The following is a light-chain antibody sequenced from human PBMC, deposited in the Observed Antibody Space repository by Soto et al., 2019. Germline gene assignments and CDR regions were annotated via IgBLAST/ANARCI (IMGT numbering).Light chain of an antibody. CDR1: SSDVGAYNY. V-gene: IGLV2-14*01. Sequence: QSALTQPASVSGSPGQSITISCTGTSSDVGAYNYVSWYQQHPGKAPKLMIYDVSNRPSGVSNRFSGSKSGNTASLTISGLQADDEADYYCSSYTSSSTEVFGTGTKVTVL. CDR3: SSYTSSSTEV. J-gene: IGLJ1*01. CDR2: DVS.